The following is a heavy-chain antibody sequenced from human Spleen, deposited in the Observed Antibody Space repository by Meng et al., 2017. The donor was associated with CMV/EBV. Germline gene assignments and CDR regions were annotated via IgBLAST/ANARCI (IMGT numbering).Heavy chain of an antibody. Sequence: CAVSGGAISSSSWWSWVRQPPGKGLEWIGEIDHSENTHYNPSLKSRVSISVDNSKNQFSLKVTSVTAADTAVYYCARAEYSGNYYEGDWGQGILVTVSS. CDR1: GGAISSSSW. V-gene: IGHV4-4*02. D-gene: IGHD1-26*01. CDR3: ARAEYSGNYYEGD. J-gene: IGHJ4*02. CDR2: IDHSENT.